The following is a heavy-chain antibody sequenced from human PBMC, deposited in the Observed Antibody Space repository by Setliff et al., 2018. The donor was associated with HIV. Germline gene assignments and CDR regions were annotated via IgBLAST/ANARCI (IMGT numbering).Heavy chain of an antibody. CDR2: VYYNGNT. CDR1: GGSISSTTYW. Sequence: SETLSLTCTVSGGSISSTTYWWGWIRQPPGKGLEWIGTVYYNGNTFYDPSLKSRVTISIDMSKNQFSLKLTSVAAADTAAYYCAKRPGYGYPFHIWGQGTMVT. CDR3: AKRPGYGYPFHI. D-gene: IGHD5-18*01. J-gene: IGHJ3*02. V-gene: IGHV4-39*01.